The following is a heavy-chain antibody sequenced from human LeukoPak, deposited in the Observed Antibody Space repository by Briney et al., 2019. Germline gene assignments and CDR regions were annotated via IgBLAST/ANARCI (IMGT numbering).Heavy chain of an antibody. Sequence: ASVKDSCKASGYTFTGYYMHWVRQAPGQGLEWMGWINPNSGGTNYAQKFQGWVTMTRDTSISTAYMELSRLRSDDTAVYYCATSYSSSPTSYYYGMDVWGQGTTVTVSS. CDR1: GYTFTGYY. J-gene: IGHJ6*02. CDR2: INPNSGGT. D-gene: IGHD6-6*01. CDR3: ATSYSSSPTSYYYGMDV. V-gene: IGHV1-2*04.